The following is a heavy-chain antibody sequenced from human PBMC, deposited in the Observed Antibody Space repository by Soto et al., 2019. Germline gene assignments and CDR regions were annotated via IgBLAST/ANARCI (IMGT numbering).Heavy chain of an antibody. J-gene: IGHJ3*02. V-gene: IGHV1-24*01. CDR2: FDPEDGET. Sequence: ASVKVSCKVSGYTLTELSMHWVRQAPGKGLEWMGGFDPEDGETIYAQKIQGRVTMTEDTSKDTAYKELSSLRSEDTAVKYCGTVWYYDYIWGSYRRNDAFDIWGQGTMVTVSS. D-gene: IGHD3-16*02. CDR3: GTVWYYDYIWGSYRRNDAFDI. CDR1: GYTLTELS.